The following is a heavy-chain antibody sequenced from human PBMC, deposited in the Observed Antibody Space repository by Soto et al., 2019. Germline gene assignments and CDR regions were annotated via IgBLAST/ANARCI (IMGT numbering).Heavy chain of an antibody. D-gene: IGHD6-19*01. Sequence: QITLKESGPTLVKPTQTLTLTCTFSGFSLSSTRVAVGWIRQPPGKALEWLALIYWDDDKRYSPFLKSRLTITKETSKNPVVLTMTNMDPVDTATYYCAHSVVAGLGYYFDYWGQGTLVTVSS. CDR3: AHSVVAGLGYYFDY. CDR1: GFSLSSTRVA. J-gene: IGHJ4*02. CDR2: IYWDDDK. V-gene: IGHV2-5*02.